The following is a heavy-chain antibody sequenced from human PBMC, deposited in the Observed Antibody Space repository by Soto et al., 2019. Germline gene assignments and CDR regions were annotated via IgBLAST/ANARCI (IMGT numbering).Heavy chain of an antibody. CDR2: IIPIIGII. CDR1: GGTFSTYT. D-gene: IGHD3-22*01. J-gene: IGHJ5*02. Sequence: QVQLVQSGAEVKKPGSSVKVSCKASGGTFSTYTITWVRQAPGQGLEWMGRIIPIIGIINYAQKFHGRVTIRADKFTGTAYVELTRLRSDDTAVYYCAGDPDSHYNDSHASSYPWGQGTLVTVSS. CDR3: AGDPDSHYNDSHASSYP. V-gene: IGHV1-69*08.